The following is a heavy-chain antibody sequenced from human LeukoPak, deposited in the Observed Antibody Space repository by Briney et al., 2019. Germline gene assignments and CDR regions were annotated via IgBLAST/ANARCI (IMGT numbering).Heavy chain of an antibody. Sequence: GGSLRLSCEASGFTFSTFPMHWVRQTPDKGLEWVAVISDDGRDVYYADSVKGRFTISRDNSKNTLCLQMHSVSPEDTAVVYCARVGRVSIYPSYMDVWGKGTTVTVSS. CDR2: ISDDGRDV. V-gene: IGHV3-30*04. CDR1: GFTFSTFP. CDR3: ARVGRVSIYPSYMDV. D-gene: IGHD6-6*01. J-gene: IGHJ6*03.